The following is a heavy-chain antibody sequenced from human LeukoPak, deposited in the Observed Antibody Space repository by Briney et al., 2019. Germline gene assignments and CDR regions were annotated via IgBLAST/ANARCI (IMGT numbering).Heavy chain of an antibody. CDR3: ARDTRKERSY. Sequence: GGSLRLSCAASGFTFSSYSMTWVRQAPGKGLEWVSSISSSSYIYYADSVKGRFTISRDNAKNSLYLQMNSLRAEDTAVYYCARDTRKERSYWGQGTLVTVSS. CDR1: GFTFSSYS. V-gene: IGHV3-21*01. D-gene: IGHD2-2*01. CDR2: ISSSSYI. J-gene: IGHJ4*02.